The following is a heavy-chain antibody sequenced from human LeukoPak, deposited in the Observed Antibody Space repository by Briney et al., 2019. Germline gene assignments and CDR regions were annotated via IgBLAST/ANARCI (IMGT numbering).Heavy chain of an antibody. V-gene: IGHV3-20*04. CDR1: GFTFDDYG. J-gene: IGHJ3*02. D-gene: IGHD2-8*02. Sequence: GGSLRLSCAASGFTFDDYGMSWVCHAPGKGLEWVSGINWNGGSTGYADSVKGRFTISRDNAKNSLYLQMNSLRAEDTALYYCARGLVRGNDAFGIWGQGAMVTVSS. CDR2: INWNGGST. CDR3: ARGLVRGNDAFGI.